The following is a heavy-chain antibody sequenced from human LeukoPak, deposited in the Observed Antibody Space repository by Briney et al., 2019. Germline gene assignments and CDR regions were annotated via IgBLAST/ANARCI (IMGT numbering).Heavy chain of an antibody. CDR2: INPNSGGT. V-gene: IGHV1-2*04. J-gene: IGHJ4*02. CDR1: GYTFTGYY. D-gene: IGHD3-9*01. Sequence: ASVKVSCKASGYTFTGYYMHWVRQAPGQGLEWMGWINPNSGGTNYAQKFQGWVTMTRDTSISTAYMELSRLRSDDTAVYYCARAGGYDILTGHVSNFDYWGQGTLVTVSS. CDR3: ARAGGYDILTGHVSNFDY.